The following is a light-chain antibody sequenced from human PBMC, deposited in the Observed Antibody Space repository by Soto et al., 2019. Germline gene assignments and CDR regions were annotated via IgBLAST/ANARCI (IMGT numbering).Light chain of an antibody. Sequence: EIVMAQSPATLSVSPGERATLSCRASQSVSSNLAWYQQKPGQAPRLLIYDASTRATGIPARFSGSGSGTEFTLTISSLQYEDFAVYYCQQYNNWSTWTFGQGTKVEIK. CDR3: QQYNNWSTWT. V-gene: IGKV3-15*01. CDR2: DAS. CDR1: QSVSSN. J-gene: IGKJ1*01.